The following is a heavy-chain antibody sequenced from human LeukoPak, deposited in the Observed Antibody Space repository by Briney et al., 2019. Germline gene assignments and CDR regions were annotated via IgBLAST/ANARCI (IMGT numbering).Heavy chain of an antibody. CDR1: GFTFSSYA. Sequence: PGASLRLSCAASGFTFSSYAMSGARQAPGKGLEGVTAISGSGGSTFYADSVKRRFTISRDNSENSLYLEMNSLRAEDKAVYYCAKDTERLTLFGVVSAYGMDVWGQGTTVTVSS. D-gene: IGHD3-3*01. V-gene: IGHV3-23*01. J-gene: IGHJ6*02. CDR3: AKDTERLTLFGVVSAYGMDV. CDR2: ISGSGGST.